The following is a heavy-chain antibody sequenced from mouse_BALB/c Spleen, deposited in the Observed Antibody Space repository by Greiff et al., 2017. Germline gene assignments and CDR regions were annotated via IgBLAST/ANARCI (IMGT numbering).Heavy chain of an antibody. J-gene: IGHJ3*01. Sequence: EVKLQESGPGLVKPSQSLSLTCTVTGYSITSDYAWNWIRQFPGNKLEWMGYISYSGSTSYNPSLKSRISITRDTSKNQFFLQLNSVTTEDTATYYCANYDYDTWFAYWGQGTLVTVSA. CDR3: ANYDYDTWFAY. D-gene: IGHD2-4*01. CDR1: GYSITSDYA. CDR2: ISYSGST. V-gene: IGHV3-2*02.